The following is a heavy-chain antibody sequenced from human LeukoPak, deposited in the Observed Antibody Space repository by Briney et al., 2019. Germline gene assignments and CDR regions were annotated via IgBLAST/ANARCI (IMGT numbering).Heavy chain of an antibody. J-gene: IGHJ2*01. Sequence: PGGSLRLSCAASGFTFSSYVMTWVRQAPGKGLEWVTTTTGSGATTDYADSVKGRFTISRDISKNTLSLQMNSLRAEDTAVYYCARSWYFDLWGRGTLVTVSS. CDR3: ARSWYFDL. CDR1: GFTFSSYV. CDR2: TTGSGATT. V-gene: IGHV3-23*01.